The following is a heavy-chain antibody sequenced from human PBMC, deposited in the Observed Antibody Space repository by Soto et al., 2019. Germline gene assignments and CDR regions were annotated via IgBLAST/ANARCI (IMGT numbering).Heavy chain of an antibody. CDR2: FDPEDGET. D-gene: IGHD4-17*01. V-gene: IGHV1-24*01. Sequence: GASVKVSCKVSGYTLTELSMHWVRQAPGKGLEWMGGFDPEDGETIYAQKFQGRVTMTEDTSTDTAYMELSSLRSEDTAVYYCATTVTTPGRFDPWGQGTLVTVS. CDR1: GYTLTELS. J-gene: IGHJ5*02. CDR3: ATTVTTPGRFDP.